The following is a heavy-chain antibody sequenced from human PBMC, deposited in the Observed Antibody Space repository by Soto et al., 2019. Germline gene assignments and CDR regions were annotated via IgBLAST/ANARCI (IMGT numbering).Heavy chain of an antibody. CDR3: ARVHGTCSSTSCYYYYGMDV. V-gene: IGHV1-8*01. CDR2: MNPNSGNT. Sequence: ASVKVSCKASGYTFTSYDINWVRQATGQGLEWMGWMNPNSGNTGYAQKFQGRVTMTRNTSISTAYMELSSLRSEDTAVYYCARVHGTCSSTSCYYYYGMDVWGQGTTVTVSS. CDR1: GYTFTSYD. D-gene: IGHD2-2*01. J-gene: IGHJ6*02.